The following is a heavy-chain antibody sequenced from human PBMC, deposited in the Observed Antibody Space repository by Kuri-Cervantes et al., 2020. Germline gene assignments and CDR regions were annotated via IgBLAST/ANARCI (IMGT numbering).Heavy chain of an antibody. V-gene: IGHV3-48*01. CDR3: VKDVAT. J-gene: IGHJ5*02. CDR2: ISSTSNTI. D-gene: IGHD2-21*01. CDR1: EFTFSNYS. Sequence: GESLKISCAASEFTFSNYSMNWVRQAPGKGLEWVSYISSTSNTIYYADSVKGRFTISRDNAKNSLYLQMNSLRAEDAAVYYCVKDVATWGQGTLVTVSS.